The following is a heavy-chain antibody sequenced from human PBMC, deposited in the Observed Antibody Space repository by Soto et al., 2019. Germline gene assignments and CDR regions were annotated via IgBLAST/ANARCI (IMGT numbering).Heavy chain of an antibody. V-gene: IGHV3-53*01. Sequence: GGSLRLSCAASGFTVSSNYMSWVRQAPGKGLEWVSVIYSGGSTYYADSVKGRFTISRDNSKNTLYLQMNSLRAEDTAVYYCARCRKIAAVLSDPDKHYYYYGMDVWGQGTTVTVSS. J-gene: IGHJ6*02. CDR2: IYSGGST. D-gene: IGHD6-13*01. CDR1: GFTVSSNY. CDR3: ARCRKIAAVLSDPDKHYYYYGMDV.